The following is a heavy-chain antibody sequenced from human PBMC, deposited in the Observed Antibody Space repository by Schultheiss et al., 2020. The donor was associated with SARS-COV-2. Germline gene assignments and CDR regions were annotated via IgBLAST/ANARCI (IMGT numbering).Heavy chain of an antibody. CDR3: ARVKIGFGELLTDY. CDR1: GFTFSTFW. V-gene: IGHV3-74*01. Sequence: GGSLRLSCAASGFTFSTFWMHWVRQVPGKGLVWVSRIDSDGTSTSYADSVKGRFTISRDNAKNTLYLQMNSLRAEDTAVYHCARVKIGFGELLTDYWGQGTLVTVSS. CDR2: IDSDGTST. J-gene: IGHJ4*02. D-gene: IGHD3-10*01.